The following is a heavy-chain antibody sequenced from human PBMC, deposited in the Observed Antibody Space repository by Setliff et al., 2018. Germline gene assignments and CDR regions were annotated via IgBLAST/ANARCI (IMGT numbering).Heavy chain of an antibody. Sequence: ASVKVSCKASGYTLTKYYMHWVRQAPGQGLEWMGIINPSGGLTRYAQKFQDRVTMTRDTSISTAYMELRSLRSDDTAVYYCARGPLDFVVVPAAAKFDYWGQGTLVTVSS. J-gene: IGHJ4*02. V-gene: IGHV1-46*01. CDR3: ARGPLDFVVVPAAAKFDY. D-gene: IGHD2-2*01. CDR1: GYTLTKYY. CDR2: INPSGGLT.